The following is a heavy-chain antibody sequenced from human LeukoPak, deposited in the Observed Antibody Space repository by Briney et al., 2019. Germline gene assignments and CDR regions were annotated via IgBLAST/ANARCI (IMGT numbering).Heavy chain of an antibody. CDR1: GFSFGSYA. J-gene: IGHJ4*02. CDR3: ARVNIASAGLYYFDY. Sequence: GGSLRLSCAASGFSFGSYAMSWVRQAPGKGLEWVSGISTGGGSTSYADSVKGRFTISRDNSKNTLSLQMNGLRAEDTAVYYCARVNIASAGLYYFDYWGQGTLVTVSS. V-gene: IGHV3-23*01. D-gene: IGHD6-13*01. CDR2: ISTGGGST.